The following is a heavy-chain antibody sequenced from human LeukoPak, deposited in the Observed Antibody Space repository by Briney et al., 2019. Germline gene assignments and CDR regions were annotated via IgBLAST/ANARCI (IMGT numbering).Heavy chain of an antibody. CDR1: GFTFRSSW. V-gene: IGHV3-21*01. CDR3: ARDPSGSYFGGWFDP. J-gene: IGHJ5*02. D-gene: IGHD1-26*01. CDR2: ISSSSSYI. Sequence: PGGSLRLSCAASGFTFRSSWMHWVRQAPGKGLEWVSSISSSSSYIYYADSVKGRFTISRDNAKNSLYLQMNSLRAEDTAVYYCARDPSGSYFGGWFDPWGQGTLVTVSS.